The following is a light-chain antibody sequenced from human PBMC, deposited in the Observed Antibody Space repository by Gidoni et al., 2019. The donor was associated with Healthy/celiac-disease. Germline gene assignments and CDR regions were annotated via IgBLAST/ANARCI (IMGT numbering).Light chain of an antibody. V-gene: IGKV1-39*01. CDR2: AAS. CDR3: QQSYSTPYT. CDR1: QSISSY. Sequence: DIQMTQSPSSLSASVGDRVTITCRASQSISSYFNWYQQKPGKAPKLLIYAASSLQSGVPSRFSGSGSGTDVTLTISSLQPEDFATYYCQQSYSTPYTFGQGTKLEIK. J-gene: IGKJ2*01.